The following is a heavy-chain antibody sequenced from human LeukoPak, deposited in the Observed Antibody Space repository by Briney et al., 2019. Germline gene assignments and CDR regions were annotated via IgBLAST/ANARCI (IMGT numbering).Heavy chain of an antibody. V-gene: IGHV3-64*04. J-gene: IGHJ4*02. CDR3: AKDARRSSGWYFFDH. D-gene: IGHD6-19*01. CDR1: GFTFSSYA. Sequence: GGSLRLSCSASGFTFSSYAMHWVRQAPGKGLEYVSAISSNGGSTYYADSVKGRFTISRDNSRNTLYLQMNSLRVEDTAVYYCAKDARRSSGWYFFDHWGQGTLVTVSS. CDR2: ISSNGGST.